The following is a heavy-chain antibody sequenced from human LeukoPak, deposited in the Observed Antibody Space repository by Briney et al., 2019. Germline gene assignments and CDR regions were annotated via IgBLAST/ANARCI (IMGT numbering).Heavy chain of an antibody. V-gene: IGHV4-39*01. Sequence: SETLSLTCTVSGGSISSSSYYWGWIRQPPGKGLEWIGSIYYSGSTYYNPSLKSRVTISVDTSKNQFSLKLSSVTAADTAVYYSARRYHLVATGRLEPWGQGTLVTVSS. CDR3: ARRYHLVATGRLEP. CDR1: GGSISSSSYY. J-gene: IGHJ5*02. CDR2: IYYSGST. D-gene: IGHD5-12*01.